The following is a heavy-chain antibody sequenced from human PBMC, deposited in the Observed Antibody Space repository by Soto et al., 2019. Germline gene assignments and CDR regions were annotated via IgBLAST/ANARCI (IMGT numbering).Heavy chain of an antibody. CDR1: GDSVSSNSAA. CDR3: ARHRLYCSGGSRYENWFDP. D-gene: IGHD2-15*01. V-gene: IGHV6-1*01. Sequence: SQTLSLTCAISGDSVSSNSAAWNWIRQSPSRGLEWLGRTYYRSKWYNDYAVSVKSRITINPDTSKNQFSLQLNSVTPEDTAVYYCARHRLYCSGGSRYENWFDPWGQGTLVTVSS. CDR2: TYYRSKWYN. J-gene: IGHJ5*02.